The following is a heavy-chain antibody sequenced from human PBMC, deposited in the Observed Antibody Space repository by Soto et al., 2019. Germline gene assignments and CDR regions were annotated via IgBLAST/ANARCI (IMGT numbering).Heavy chain of an antibody. D-gene: IGHD6-6*01. CDR3: ARHAYTSSSSYFDP. Sequence: SATLSLTCAVSGDSITSGSSSWSWIRQPPGKGLEWIGYIYHSGSTYYNASLESRVTILVDRSKNQVSLKLSSVTAADTAMYFCARHAYTSSSSYFDPWGQGTLVTVSS. J-gene: IGHJ5*02. V-gene: IGHV4-30-2*01. CDR2: IYHSGST. CDR1: GDSITSGSSS.